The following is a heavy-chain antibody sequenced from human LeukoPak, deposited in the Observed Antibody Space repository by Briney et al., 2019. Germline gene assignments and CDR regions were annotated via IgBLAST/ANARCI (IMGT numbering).Heavy chain of an antibody. CDR2: ISGSGGST. CDR3: VKDHKNFKWPFDY. D-gene: IGHD5-12*01. J-gene: IGHJ4*02. V-gene: IGHV3-23*01. Sequence: GGSLRLSCAASGFTFSSYAMSWVRQAPGKGLEWVSAISGSGGSTYYADSVKGRFTISRDNSKNTLYLQMNSLRAEDTAVYYCVKDHKNFKWPFDYWGQGTLVTVSS. CDR1: GFTFSSYA.